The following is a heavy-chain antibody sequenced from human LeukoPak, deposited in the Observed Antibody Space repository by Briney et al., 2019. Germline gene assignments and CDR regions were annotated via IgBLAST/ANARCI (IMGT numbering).Heavy chain of an antibody. CDR3: ANDMTGPVDS. Sequence: GGSLRLSCAAPGFTFSNYWMHWVRQAPGKGLVWVARINTDGSTTNYADSVKGRFTISRDNAKNTLYLQMNSLRAEDTAVYHCANDMTGPVDSWGQGTLVTVSS. D-gene: IGHD3-9*01. J-gene: IGHJ4*02. CDR1: GFTFSNYW. CDR2: INTDGSTT. V-gene: IGHV3-74*01.